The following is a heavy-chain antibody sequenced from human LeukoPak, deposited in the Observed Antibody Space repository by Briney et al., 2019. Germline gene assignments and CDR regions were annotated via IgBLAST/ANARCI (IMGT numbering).Heavy chain of an antibody. CDR3: ARGKGYSYAYFDY. CDR2: IYHSGGT. Sequence: SETLSLTFAVSGGSISSGGYSWSWIRQPPGKGLEWIGYIYHSGGTYYNPSLKSRVTISVDRSKNQFSLKLSSVTAADTAVYYCARGKGYSYAYFDYWGQGTLVTVSS. V-gene: IGHV4-30-2*01. J-gene: IGHJ4*02. CDR1: GGSISSGGYS. D-gene: IGHD5-18*01.